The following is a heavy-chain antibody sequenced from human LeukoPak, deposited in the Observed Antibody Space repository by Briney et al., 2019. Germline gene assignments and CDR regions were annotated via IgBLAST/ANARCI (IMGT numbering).Heavy chain of an antibody. CDR2: IRYDGNNK. Sequence: PGGSLRLSCAASGFTFSSYGMHWVRQAPGKGLEWVAFIRYDGNNKYYADSVKGRFTISRDNSKNTLYLQMNSLRAEDTAVYYCAKDRIDFWSGYYGYWGQGTLVTVSS. CDR1: GFTFSSYG. D-gene: IGHD3-3*01. CDR3: AKDRIDFWSGYYGY. V-gene: IGHV3-30*02. J-gene: IGHJ4*02.